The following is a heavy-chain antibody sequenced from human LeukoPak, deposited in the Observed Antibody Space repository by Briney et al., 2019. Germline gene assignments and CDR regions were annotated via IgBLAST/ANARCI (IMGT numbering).Heavy chain of an antibody. CDR2: IKSKTDGGTT. J-gene: IGHJ4*02. CDR1: GFTFSNAW. Sequence: GGSLRLSCAASGFTFSNAWMNWVRQAPGKGLEWVGRIKSKTDGGTTDYAAPVKGRFTISRDDSKNTLYLQMNSLKTEDTAVYYCTTDLIPPVVRYFDWLLVNRWGQGTLVTVSS. CDR3: TTDLIPPVVRYFDWLLVNR. V-gene: IGHV3-15*07. D-gene: IGHD3-9*01.